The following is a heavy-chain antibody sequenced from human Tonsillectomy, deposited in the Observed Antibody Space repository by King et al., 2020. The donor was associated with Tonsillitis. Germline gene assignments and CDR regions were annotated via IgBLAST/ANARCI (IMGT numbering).Heavy chain of an antibody. CDR3: TPPSTPTALGY. J-gene: IGHJ4*02. D-gene: IGHD2-2*01. CDR2: IKSKTEGGTT. Sequence: VQLVESGGGLVKPGGSLRLSCSASGFTFSNVWMSWVRQAPGKGLEWVGRIKSKTEGGTTDYAAPVKGRFTISRDDSNNTLYLQMNSLKTEDTAVYYCTPPSTPTALGYWGQGTLVTVSS. CDR1: GFTFSNVW. V-gene: IGHV3-15*01.